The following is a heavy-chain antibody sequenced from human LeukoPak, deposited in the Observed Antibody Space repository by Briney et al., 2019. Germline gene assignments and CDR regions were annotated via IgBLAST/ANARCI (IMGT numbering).Heavy chain of an antibody. CDR3: ARLGPHYGGNPDNWLDP. V-gene: IGHV1-18*01. CDR1: GYTFTSYG. J-gene: IGHJ5*02. Sequence: ASVKVSCKASGYTFTSYGISWVRQAPGQGLEWMGWISAYNGNTNYAQKLQGRVTMTTDTSTSTAYMELRSLRSDDTAVYYCARLGPHYGGNPDNWLDPWGQGTLVTVSS. D-gene: IGHD4-23*01. CDR2: ISAYNGNT.